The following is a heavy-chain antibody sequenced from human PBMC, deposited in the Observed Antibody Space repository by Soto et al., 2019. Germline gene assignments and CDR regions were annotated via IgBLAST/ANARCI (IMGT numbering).Heavy chain of an antibody. J-gene: IGHJ4*02. V-gene: IGHV3-7*01. CDR3: ARRAAVVGLDY. CDR1: EFSFSDYW. Sequence: EVQLVESGGGFVQPGGSLRLSCSASEFSFSDYWMTWVRQAPGKALEWVASIKKDGSEKSYVDSVKGRFTISRDNAKNTLYLHMSSLRDEDTAVYYCARRAAVVGLDYWGQGALVTVSS. D-gene: IGHD6-13*01. CDR2: IKKDGSEK.